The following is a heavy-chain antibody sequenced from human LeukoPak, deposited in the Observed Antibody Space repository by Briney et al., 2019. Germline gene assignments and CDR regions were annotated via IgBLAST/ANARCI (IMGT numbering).Heavy chain of an antibody. Sequence: GASVKVSCKVSGYTLTELSMHWVRQAPGKGLEWMGGFDPEDGETIYAQKFQGRVTMTEDTSTDTAYMELSSLRSEDTAVYYCATCEAGLGANERGHYYYYGMDVWGQGTTVTVSS. CDR1: GYTLTELS. V-gene: IGHV1-24*01. J-gene: IGHJ6*02. CDR2: FDPEDGET. D-gene: IGHD1-26*01. CDR3: ATCEAGLGANERGHYYYYGMDV.